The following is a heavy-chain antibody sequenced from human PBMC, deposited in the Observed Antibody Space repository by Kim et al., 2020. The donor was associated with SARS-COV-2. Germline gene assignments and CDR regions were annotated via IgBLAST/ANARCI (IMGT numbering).Heavy chain of an antibody. V-gene: IGHV1-2*02. Sequence: ASVKVSCKASGYTFTDYYIHWVRQAPGQGLEWMGWINPYSGAPHHAQKFQGRVTMTRDTSISTPYVELSSLRSDDTAVYYCARSAHFWSGHYLDLWGQGTLITVSP. CDR2: INPYSGAP. CDR3: ARSAHFWSGHYLDL. J-gene: IGHJ5*02. CDR1: GYTFTDYY. D-gene: IGHD3-3*01.